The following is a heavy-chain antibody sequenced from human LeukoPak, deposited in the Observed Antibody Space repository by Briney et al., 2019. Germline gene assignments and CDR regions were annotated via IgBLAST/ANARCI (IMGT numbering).Heavy chain of an antibody. CDR2: INPNSGGT. V-gene: IGHV1-2*06. D-gene: IGHD2-2*02. J-gene: IGHJ6*02. Sequence: GASVKVSCKASGYTFTSYYMHWVRQAPGQGLEWMGRINPNSGGTNYAQKSQGRVTMTRDTSISTAYMELSRLRSDDTAVYYCARGGGARGYCSSTSCYTGYYYYYYGMDVWGQGTTVTVSS. CDR1: GYTFTSYY. CDR3: ARGGGARGYCSSTSCYTGYYYYYYGMDV.